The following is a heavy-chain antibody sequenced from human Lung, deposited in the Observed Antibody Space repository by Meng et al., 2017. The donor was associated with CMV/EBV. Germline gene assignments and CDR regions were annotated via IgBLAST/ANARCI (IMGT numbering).Heavy chain of an antibody. CDR3: TRDISLSSRGFDY. CDR2: IDTSGTYK. D-gene: IGHD6-6*01. J-gene: IGHJ4*02. V-gene: IGHV3-21*01. CDR1: GFTFSHYN. Sequence: GESXKISCAASGFTFSHYNMIWVRQAPGRGVEWVSFIDTSGTYKKYGESMEGRFTISRDNAKSSLYLQMNSLRVEDTALYYCTRDISLSSRGFDYWGQGTXVNGAS.